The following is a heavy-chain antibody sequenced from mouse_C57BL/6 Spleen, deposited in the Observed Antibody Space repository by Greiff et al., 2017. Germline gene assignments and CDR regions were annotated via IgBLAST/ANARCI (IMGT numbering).Heavy chain of an antibody. D-gene: IGHD1-1*01. CDR3: ARLGSSYVDWYFDV. V-gene: IGHV5-15*01. CDR2: ISNLAYSI. Sequence: EVQRVESGGGLVQPGGSLKLSCAASGFTFSDYGMAWVRQAPRKGPEWVAFISNLAYSIYYADTVTGRFTISRENAKNTLYLEMSSLRSEDTAMYYCARLGSSYVDWYFDVWGTGTTVTVSS. CDR1: GFTFSDYG. J-gene: IGHJ1*03.